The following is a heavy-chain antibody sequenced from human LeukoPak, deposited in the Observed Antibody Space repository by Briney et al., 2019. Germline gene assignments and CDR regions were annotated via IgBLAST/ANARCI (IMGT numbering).Heavy chain of an antibody. Sequence: PSETLSLTCTVSGGSITGYYWSWVRRSPEKGLESIGFIYYTGITYYNPSLKSRVTISVDKSKNQFSLKLSSVTAADTAVYYCARGASDRWYYYYYMDVWGKGTTVTVSS. D-gene: IGHD4-23*01. CDR3: ARGASDRWYYYYYMDV. J-gene: IGHJ6*03. CDR2: IYYTGIT. CDR1: GGSITGYY. V-gene: IGHV4-59*12.